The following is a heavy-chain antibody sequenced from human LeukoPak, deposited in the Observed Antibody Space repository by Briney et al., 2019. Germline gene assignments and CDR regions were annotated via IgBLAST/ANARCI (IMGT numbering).Heavy chain of an antibody. V-gene: IGHV4-59*01. Sequence: SETLSLTCTVSGGSISRYYWSWIRQPPGKVLEWIDYIYYSGSTNYNPSLKSRVTISVDTSKNQFSLKLSSVTAADTAVYYCANLGLGDYWGQGTLVTVSS. D-gene: IGHD7-27*01. CDR1: GGSISRYY. CDR2: IYYSGST. J-gene: IGHJ4*02. CDR3: ANLGLGDY.